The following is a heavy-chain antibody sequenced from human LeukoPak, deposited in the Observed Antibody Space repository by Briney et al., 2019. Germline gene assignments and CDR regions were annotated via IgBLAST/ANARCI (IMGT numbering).Heavy chain of an antibody. CDR3: AIYLFDYYDSSGYPYYYGMDV. CDR1: GGTFSSYA. V-gene: IGHV1-69*04. CDR2: IIPIFGIA. J-gene: IGHJ6*02. D-gene: IGHD3-22*01. Sequence: SVKVSCKASGGTFSSYAISWVRQAPGQGLEWMGRIIPIFGIANYAQKFQGRVTITADKSTSTAYMELSGLRSEDTAVYYCAIYLFDYYDSSGYPYYYGMDVWGQGTTVTVSS.